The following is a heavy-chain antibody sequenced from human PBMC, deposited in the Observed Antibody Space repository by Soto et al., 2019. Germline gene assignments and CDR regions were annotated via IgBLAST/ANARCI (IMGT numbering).Heavy chain of an antibody. CDR3: TKVGRYYGVEV. CDR2: IKKKTDGGTT. V-gene: IGHV3-15*01. CDR1: GFTLSSAW. J-gene: IGHJ6*02. Sequence: GGSLRLSCAASGFTLSSAWMSWVRQAPGKGLEWVGRIKKKTDGGTTDFAEPVRYRFAMSRDDSRNTVYLQMNSLNTEDTAVYYCTKVGRYYGVEVWGQGTTVTVS. D-gene: IGHD3-9*01.